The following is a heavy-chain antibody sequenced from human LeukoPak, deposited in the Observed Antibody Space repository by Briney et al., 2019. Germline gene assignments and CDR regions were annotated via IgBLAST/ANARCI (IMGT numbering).Heavy chain of an antibody. CDR2: IKQDGSEK. CDR1: GFTFSSYW. Sequence: GGSLRLSCAASGFTFSSYWMSWVRQAPGKGLEWVANIKQDGSEKYYVDSVKGRFTISRDNAKNSLYLQMNSLRAEDTAVYYCAREGNWNYVGYYYYYMDVWGKGTTVTVSS. V-gene: IGHV3-7*01. D-gene: IGHD1-7*01. CDR3: AREGNWNYVGYYYYYMDV. J-gene: IGHJ6*03.